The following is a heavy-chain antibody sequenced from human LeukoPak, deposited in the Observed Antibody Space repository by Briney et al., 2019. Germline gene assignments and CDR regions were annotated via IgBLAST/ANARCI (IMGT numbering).Heavy chain of an antibody. Sequence: ASVKVSCNGSGYGFTTYDIYWMRLGTAQGLEWVSFVNTKSGNTGYAQKFQGRVTMTRNTSISTAYMELSSLRSVDKDVYYCARVAGNCGGDCYRLVYWGQGTLVTVSS. CDR2: VNTKSGNT. J-gene: IGHJ4*02. V-gene: IGHV1-8*01. CDR3: ARVAGNCGGDCYRLVY. D-gene: IGHD2-21*01. CDR1: GYGFTTYD.